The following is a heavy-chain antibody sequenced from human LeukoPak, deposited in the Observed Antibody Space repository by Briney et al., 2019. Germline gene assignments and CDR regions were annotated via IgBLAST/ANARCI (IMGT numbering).Heavy chain of an antibody. V-gene: IGHV3-7*01. D-gene: IGHD2-15*01. CDR3: ARDLGNY. J-gene: IGHJ4*02. CDR1: GFIFNSYG. CDR2: IKQDGSEK. Sequence: GGSLRLSCAASGFIFNSYGMHWVRQAPGKGLEWVANIKQDGSEKYYVDSVKGRFTISRDNAKNSLYLQMNSLRAEDTAVYYCARDLGNYWGQGTLVTVSS.